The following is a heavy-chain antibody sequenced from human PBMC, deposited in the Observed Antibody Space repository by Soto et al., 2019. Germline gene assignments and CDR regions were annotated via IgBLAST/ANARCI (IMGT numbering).Heavy chain of an antibody. CDR1: GFTFSSYA. D-gene: IGHD3-3*01. Sequence: PRGSLRLSCAASGFTFSSYAMSWVRQAPGKGLEWVSAISGSGGSTYYADSVKGRFTISRDNSKNTLYLQMNSLRAEDTAVYYCAKDFQIIFGVVMEIDYWGQGTLVTVSS. CDR3: AKDFQIIFGVVMEIDY. CDR2: ISGSGGST. J-gene: IGHJ4*02. V-gene: IGHV3-23*01.